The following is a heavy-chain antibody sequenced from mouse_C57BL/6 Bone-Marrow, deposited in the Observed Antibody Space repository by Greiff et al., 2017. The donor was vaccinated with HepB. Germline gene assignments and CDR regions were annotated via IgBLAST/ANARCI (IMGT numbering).Heavy chain of an antibody. V-gene: IGHV2-6*03. Sequence: VKLMESGPGLVAPSQSLSITCTVSGFSLTSYGVHWVRQPPGKGLEWLVVIWSDGSTTYNSALKSRLSISQDNSKGQVFLKMNSLQTDDTAMYYCARPDGYAWFAYWGQGTLVTVSA. J-gene: IGHJ3*01. CDR3: ARPDGYAWFAY. CDR2: IWSDGST. D-gene: IGHD2-2*01. CDR1: GFSLTSYG.